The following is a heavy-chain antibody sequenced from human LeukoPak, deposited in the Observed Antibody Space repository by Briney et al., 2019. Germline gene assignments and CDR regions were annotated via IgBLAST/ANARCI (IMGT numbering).Heavy chain of an antibody. CDR1: GFTFSNYW. CDR2: IKQDGSEK. V-gene: IGHV3-7*01. Sequence: GGSLRLSCAASGFTFSNYWMTWVRQAPGKGLEWVANIKQDGSEKYYVDAVKGRFTISRDNAKNSLYLQMNSLRAEDTAVFYCATSQSSTWYGTAYYFDYWGQGALVTASS. J-gene: IGHJ4*02. CDR3: ATSQSSTWYGTAYYFDY. D-gene: IGHD6-13*01.